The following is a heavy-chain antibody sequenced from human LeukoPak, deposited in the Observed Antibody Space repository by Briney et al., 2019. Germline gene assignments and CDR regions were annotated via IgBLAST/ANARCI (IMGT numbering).Heavy chain of an antibody. V-gene: IGHV3-33*03. Sequence: GGSLRLSCAASGFTFGTFGMHWVRRAPGKGLEWVAVIWNDGSKKFYADSVKGRFTISRDKSKNTLYLQMNSLRAEDAAVYYCAKGDDYGDYYVSSWGQGTLVTVSS. J-gene: IGHJ5*02. D-gene: IGHD4-17*01. CDR3: AKGDDYGDYYVSS. CDR2: IWNDGSKK. CDR1: GFTFGTFG.